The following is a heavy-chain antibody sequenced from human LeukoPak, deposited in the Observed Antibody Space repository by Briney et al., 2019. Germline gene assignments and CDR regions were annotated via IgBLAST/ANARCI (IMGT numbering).Heavy chain of an antibody. V-gene: IGHV3-7*03. Sequence: TGGSLRLSCAASGFTFRRLAMTWVRQAPGKGLEWVGNIKQDGSDKNYMDSVKGRFTISRDNSKNTLYLQMNSLRAEDTAVYYCAKTDTIRGGYYFDYWGQGTLVTVSS. CDR3: AKTDTIRGGYYFDY. CDR1: GFTFRRLA. D-gene: IGHD3-10*01. J-gene: IGHJ4*02. CDR2: IKQDGSDK.